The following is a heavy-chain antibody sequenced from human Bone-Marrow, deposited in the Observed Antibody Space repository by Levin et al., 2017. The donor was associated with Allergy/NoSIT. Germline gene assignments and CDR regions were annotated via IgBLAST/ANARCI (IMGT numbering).Heavy chain of an antibody. CDR2: VSNDATNK. J-gene: IGHJ4*02. CDR3: AKSSYDFWSGLDF. D-gene: IGHD3-3*01. CDR1: GFSFSNSA. V-gene: IGHV3-30*18. Sequence: PGGSLRLSCAASGFSFSNSAMHWVRQAPGKGLEWVAVVSNDATNKYYADSVKGRITISRDNSKNTLYLQMNSLRAEDTAVYYCAKSSYDFWSGLDFWGQGTLVTVSS.